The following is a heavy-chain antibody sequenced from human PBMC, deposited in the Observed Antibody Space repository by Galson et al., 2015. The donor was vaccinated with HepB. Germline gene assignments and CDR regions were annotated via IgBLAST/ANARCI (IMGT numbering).Heavy chain of an antibody. V-gene: IGHV3-9*01. CDR3: VPEPPSYSGTYSAIPDY. CDR2: ISWDSGTI. CDR1: GFTFDDYP. J-gene: IGHJ4*02. D-gene: IGHD1-26*01. Sequence: SLRLSCAVSGFTFDDYPMHWVRQAPGKGLEWVSGISWDSGTIDYADSVKGRFTISRDNAKNSLYLQMNSLRAEDTALYYCVPEPPSYSGTYSAIPDYWGQGTLVTVSS.